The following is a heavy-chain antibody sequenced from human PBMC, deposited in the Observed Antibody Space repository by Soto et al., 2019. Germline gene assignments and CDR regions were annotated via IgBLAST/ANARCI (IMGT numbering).Heavy chain of an antibody. D-gene: IGHD3-3*01. Sequence: GASVKVSCKASGFTFTSSAMQWVRQARGQRLEWIGWIVVGSGNTNYAQKFQERVTITRDMSTSTAYIELSSLRSEDTAVYYCAAALASYYDFWSGYYPYYFDYWGQGTLVTVSS. V-gene: IGHV1-58*02. CDR3: AAALASYYDFWSGYYPYYFDY. J-gene: IGHJ4*02. CDR2: IVVGSGNT. CDR1: GFTFTSSA.